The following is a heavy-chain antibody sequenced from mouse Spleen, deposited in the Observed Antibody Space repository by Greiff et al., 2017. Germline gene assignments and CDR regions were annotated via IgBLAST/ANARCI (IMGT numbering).Heavy chain of an antibody. J-gene: IGHJ2*01. CDR1: GYSFTGYY. V-gene: IGHV1-42*01. D-gene: IGHD1-1*01. CDR2: INPSTGGT. Sequence: EVQLQQSGPELVKPGASVKISCKASGYSFTGYYMNWVKQSPEKSLEWIGEINPSTGGTTYNQKFKAKATLTVDKSSSTAYMQLKSLTSEDSAVYYCARAPYYYGSPVYFDYWGQGTTLTVSS. CDR3: ARAPYYYGSPVYFDY.